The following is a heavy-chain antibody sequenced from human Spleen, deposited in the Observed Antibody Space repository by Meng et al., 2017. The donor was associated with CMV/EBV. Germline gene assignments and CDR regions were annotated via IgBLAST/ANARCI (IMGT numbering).Heavy chain of an antibody. CDR1: KFTFSGYY. Sequence: GGSLRLSCVGSKFTFSGYYMIWLRQTPGKGLQWLSYFSGLGGTIYYADSVKGRFTISRDNAKDSAYLQMNSLRAEDTGLYYCARAREIYSGLDVWGQGTTVTVSS. V-gene: IGHV3-11*04. CDR3: ARAREIYSGLDV. J-gene: IGHJ6*02. D-gene: IGHD2-15*01. CDR2: FSGLGGTI.